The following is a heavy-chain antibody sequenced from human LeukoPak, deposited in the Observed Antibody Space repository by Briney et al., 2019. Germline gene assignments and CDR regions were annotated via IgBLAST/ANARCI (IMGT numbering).Heavy chain of an antibody. V-gene: IGHV4-61*01. J-gene: IGHJ3*02. CDR1: GGSVSSGSHY. CDR2: MSYSGRT. CDR3: ARDTRTYYYDSSGCSGAFDI. Sequence: PSETLSLTCTVSGGSVSSGSHYWSWIRQPPGKGLEWIGYMSYSGRTDYNPSLKSRVTISVDTSQNQFSLKLSSVTAADTAVYFCARDTRTYYYDSSGCSGAFDIWGQGTMVTVSS. D-gene: IGHD3-22*01.